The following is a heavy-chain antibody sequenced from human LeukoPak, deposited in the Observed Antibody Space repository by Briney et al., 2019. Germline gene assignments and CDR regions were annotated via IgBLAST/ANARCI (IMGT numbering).Heavy chain of an antibody. V-gene: IGHV3-48*01. CDR3: ARDGGDSSGLFDY. CDR1: EFTFSTYS. J-gene: IGHJ4*02. Sequence: PGGSLRLSCAASEFTFSTYSMNWVRQAPGKGLEWVSYISGSSSTRYYADSVKGRFTISRDNSKNTLYLQMNSLRAEDTAVYYCARDGGDSSGLFDYWGQGTLVTVSS. CDR2: ISGSSSTR. D-gene: IGHD3-22*01.